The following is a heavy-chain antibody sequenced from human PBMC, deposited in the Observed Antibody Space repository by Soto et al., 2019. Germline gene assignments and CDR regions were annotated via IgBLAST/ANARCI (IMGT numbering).Heavy chain of an antibody. CDR2: IIPIYGTA. CDR3: AIDGFPNSYGSRVFDY. V-gene: IGHV1-69*12. Sequence: QVQLVQSGAEVKKPGSSVKVSCKASGGTFSSYAISWVRQAPGQRLEWMGGIIPIYGTANYVQKFQCRVTITADESTSTAYMELSSLRSEDTAVYYCAIDGFPNSYGSRVFDYWGQGTLVTVSS. CDR1: GGTFSSYA. J-gene: IGHJ4*02. D-gene: IGHD5-18*01.